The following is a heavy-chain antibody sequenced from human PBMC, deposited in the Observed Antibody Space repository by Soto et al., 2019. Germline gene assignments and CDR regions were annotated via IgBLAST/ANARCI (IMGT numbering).Heavy chain of an antibody. CDR2: INHSGST. CDR3: ARAGLPLVGAYFRRAHYFDY. D-gene: IGHD1-26*01. J-gene: IGHJ4*02. Sequence: SETQSLTYAGDGGSFSGYYGSWIRQPPWKWLEWIGEINHSGSTNYNPSLKSRVTISVDTSKNQFSLKLSSVTAADTAVYYCARAGLPLVGAYFRRAHYFDYWGQGTLVTVSS. V-gene: IGHV4-34*01. CDR1: GGSFSGYY.